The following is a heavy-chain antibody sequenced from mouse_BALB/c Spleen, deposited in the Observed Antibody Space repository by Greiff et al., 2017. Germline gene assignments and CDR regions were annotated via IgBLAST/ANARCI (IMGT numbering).Heavy chain of an antibody. J-gene: IGHJ2*01. V-gene: IGHV1-69*02. CDR1: GYTFTSYW. Sequence: QVQLKQPGAELVRPGASVKLSCKASGYTFTSYWINWVKQRPGQGLEWIGNIYPSDSYTNYNQKFKDKATLTVDKSSSTAYMQLSSPTSEDSAVYYCTRGVSLDYWGQGTTLTVSS. CDR3: TRGVSLDY. CDR2: IYPSDSYT.